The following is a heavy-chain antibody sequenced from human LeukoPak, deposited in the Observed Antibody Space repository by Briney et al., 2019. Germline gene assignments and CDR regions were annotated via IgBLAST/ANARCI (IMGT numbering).Heavy chain of an antibody. CDR2: INPSGGST. Sequence: GASVKVSCKASGYTFTSYYMHWVRQAPGQGLEWMGIINPSGGSTSYAQKFQGRVTMTRDTSVSTAYMELSRLRSDDTAVYYCARDYEGSSWYGSYYYYYGMDVWGQGTTVTVSS. D-gene: IGHD6-13*01. CDR3: ARDYEGSSWYGSYYYYYGMDV. V-gene: IGHV1-46*01. CDR1: GYTFTSYY. J-gene: IGHJ6*02.